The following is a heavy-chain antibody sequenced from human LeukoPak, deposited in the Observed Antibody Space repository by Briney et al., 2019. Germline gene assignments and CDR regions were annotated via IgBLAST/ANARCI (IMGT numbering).Heavy chain of an antibody. CDR2: INPSGGST. D-gene: IGHD2-21*02. V-gene: IGHV1-46*01. CDR1: GYTFTDYY. J-gene: IGHJ6*03. CDR3: ATPWCGGDCPPYYFYYYVDV. Sequence: GASVKVSCKASGYTFTDYYMHWVRQAPGHGLEWMGIINPSGGSTSYAQKFQGRVTMTRDMSTSTVYMELSSLRSEDTAVYYCATPWCGGDCPPYYFYYYVDVWGTGTTVTVSS.